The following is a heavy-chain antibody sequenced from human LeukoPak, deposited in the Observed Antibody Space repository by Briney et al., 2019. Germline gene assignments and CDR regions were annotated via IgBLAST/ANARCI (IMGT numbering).Heavy chain of an antibody. D-gene: IGHD3-22*01. J-gene: IGHJ4*02. CDR2: ISSSSDTI. CDR3: VREGSYYDSSGYYYVYYFDY. V-gene: IGHV3-48*04. Sequence: GGSLRLSCAASGFTFSSYSMNWVRQAPGKGLEWVSRISSSSDTIFYADSVKGRFTISRDNAKNSLYLQMNSLRAEDTAVYYCVREGSYYDSSGYYYVYYFDYWGQGTLVTVSS. CDR1: GFTFSSYS.